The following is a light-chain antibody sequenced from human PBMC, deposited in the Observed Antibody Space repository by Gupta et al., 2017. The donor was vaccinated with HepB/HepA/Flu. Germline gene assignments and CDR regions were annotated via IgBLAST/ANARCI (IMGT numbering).Light chain of an antibody. CDR2: DAS. CDR3: QQTYNAPPWT. CDR1: QSISTY. Sequence: DILMTQSPSSLSASVGDRVSITCRASQSISTYLNWYQQKPGKAPNLLIDDASSLQSGVPLRFSGSGSGTDFTLTISSLQPEDFATYYCQQTYNAPPWTFGQGTKVEIK. V-gene: IGKV1-39*01. J-gene: IGKJ1*01.